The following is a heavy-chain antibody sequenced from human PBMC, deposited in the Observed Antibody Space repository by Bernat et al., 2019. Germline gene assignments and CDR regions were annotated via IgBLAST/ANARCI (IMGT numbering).Heavy chain of an antibody. D-gene: IGHD3-10*01. V-gene: IGHV4-39*01. CDR1: GGSISSSSYY. CDR3: ARHSIWFRELYDY. CDR2: IYYSGST. J-gene: IGHJ4*02. Sequence: QLQLQESGPGLVKPSETLSLTCTVSGGSISSSSYYWGWIRQPPGKGLEWIGSIYYSGSTYYNPSLKSRVTISVDTSKNQFSLKLSSVTAADTAVYYCARHSIWFRELYDYWGQGTLVTVSS.